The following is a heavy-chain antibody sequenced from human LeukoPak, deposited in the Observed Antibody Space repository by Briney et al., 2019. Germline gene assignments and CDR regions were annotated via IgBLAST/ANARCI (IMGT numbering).Heavy chain of an antibody. Sequence: SETLSPTCTVSGGSISGSSYYWGWIRQPPGKGLEWIGSIYYSGSTYYKSSLKSRVTISVDTSKNQFSLKLSSVTAADTAVYYCARHPYEHYDSSGLTWFDPWGQGTLVTVSS. V-gene: IGHV4-39*01. CDR1: GGSISGSSYY. D-gene: IGHD3-22*01. CDR3: ARHPYEHYDSSGLTWFDP. CDR2: IYYSGST. J-gene: IGHJ5*02.